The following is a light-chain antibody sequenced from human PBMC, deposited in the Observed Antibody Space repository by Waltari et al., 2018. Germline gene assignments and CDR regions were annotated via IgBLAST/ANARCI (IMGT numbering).Light chain of an antibody. J-gene: IGLJ1*01. CDR1: SSDIGAYNS. CDR3: CAYVGTSALYV. V-gene: IGLV2-11*01. CDR2: DVN. Sequence: QSALPQPRSVSGSPGQSVNISCTGTSSDIGAYNSVSWYHHYPGKAPKLIIYDVNKRPSGVPDRFSGSRSGYTASLTISGLQTADEADFYCCAYVGTSALYVFGTGTKVTFL.